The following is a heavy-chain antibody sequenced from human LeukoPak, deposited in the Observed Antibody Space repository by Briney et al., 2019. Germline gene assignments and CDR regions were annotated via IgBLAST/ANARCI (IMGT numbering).Heavy chain of an antibody. V-gene: IGHV5-51*01. CDR1: GYSFTSYW. CDR3: AIHGRSGSYPDWFDP. CDR2: IYPGDSDT. Sequence: GESLKISCKGTGYSFTSYWIGWVRQMPGKGLEWMGIIYPGDSDTRYSPSFQGQVTISADKSISTAYLQWSSLKASDTAMYYCAIHGRSGSYPDWFDPWGQGTLVTVSS. D-gene: IGHD3-10*01. J-gene: IGHJ5*02.